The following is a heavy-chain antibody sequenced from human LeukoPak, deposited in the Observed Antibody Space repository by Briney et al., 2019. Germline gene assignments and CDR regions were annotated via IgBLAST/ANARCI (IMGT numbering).Heavy chain of an antibody. J-gene: IGHJ4*02. CDR2: IYYSGST. CDR1: GVSISSSSYY. Sequence: SETLSLTCTVSGVSISSSSYYWGWIRQPPGKGLEWIGSIYYSGSTYYNPSLKSRVTISVDTSKNQSSLKLSSVTAADTAVYYCAGSSGWYDSLDYWGQGTLVTVSS. CDR3: AGSSGWYDSLDY. V-gene: IGHV4-39*01. D-gene: IGHD6-13*01.